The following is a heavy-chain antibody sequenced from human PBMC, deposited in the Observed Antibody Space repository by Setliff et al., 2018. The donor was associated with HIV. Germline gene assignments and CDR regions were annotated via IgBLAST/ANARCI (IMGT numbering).Heavy chain of an antibody. Sequence: GASVKVSCKTSGYTFTDYYMQWVRQAPGQGLEWMGWINLNTGGTKYPQKFQGRVTMTRDTSGSTAYMDLSRLTSDDTAVYYCARLIEGDYHFDFWGQGTLVTVSS. CDR3: ARLIEGDYHFDF. V-gene: IGHV1-2*02. J-gene: IGHJ4*02. CDR2: INLNTGGT. CDR1: GYTFTDYY. D-gene: IGHD3-16*01.